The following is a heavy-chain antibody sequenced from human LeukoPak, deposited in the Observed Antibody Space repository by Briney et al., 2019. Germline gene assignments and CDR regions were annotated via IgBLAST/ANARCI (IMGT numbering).Heavy chain of an antibody. CDR2: IYYSGNT. D-gene: IGHD2-2*01. Sequence: GSLRLSCAASGFTFSSYSMNWIRQPPGKGLEWIGYIYYSGNTYYHPSLKSRVTISIDTSKNQFSLKLSSVTAADSAVYFCASGVVVPATFMDVWGKGTTVTVSS. CDR3: ASGVVVPATFMDV. J-gene: IGHJ6*03. CDR1: GFTFSSYS. V-gene: IGHV4-59*01.